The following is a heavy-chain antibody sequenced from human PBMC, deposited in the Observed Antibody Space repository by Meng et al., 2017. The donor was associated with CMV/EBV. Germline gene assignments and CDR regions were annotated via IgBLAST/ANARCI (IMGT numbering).Heavy chain of an antibody. D-gene: IGHD6-13*01. CDR2: IIPIFGTA. Sequence: SVKVSCKASGYTFTSYAMNWVRQAPGQGLEWMGGIIPIFGTANYAQKFQGRVTITTDESTSTAYMELSSLRSEDTAVYYCARDERQQLVRDYYYYYGMDVWGQGTTVTVSS. CDR3: ARDERQQLVRDYYYYYGMDV. J-gene: IGHJ6*02. CDR1: GYTFTSYA. V-gene: IGHV1-69*05.